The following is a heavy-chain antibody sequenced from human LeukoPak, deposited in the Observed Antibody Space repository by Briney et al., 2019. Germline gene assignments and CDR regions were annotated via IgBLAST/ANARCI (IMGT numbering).Heavy chain of an antibody. CDR2: IYYSGTT. CDR1: GGSISSHY. Sequence: PSETLSLTCAVSGGSISSHYWSWIRQPPGEGLEWIGFIYYSGTTKYNPSLKSRVTISADTSKNQFSLKLSSVTAADTAVYYCARQADDSSSSLVYFDYWGQGTLVTVSS. V-gene: IGHV4-59*08. J-gene: IGHJ4*02. CDR3: ARQADDSSSSLVYFDY. D-gene: IGHD6-6*01.